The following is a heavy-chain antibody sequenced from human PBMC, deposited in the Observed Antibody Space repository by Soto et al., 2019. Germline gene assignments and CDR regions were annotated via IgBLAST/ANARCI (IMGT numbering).Heavy chain of an antibody. Sequence: SETLSLTCTVSGGSISSGGYYWSWIRQHPGKGLEWIGYIYYSGSTYYNPSLKSRVTISVDTSKNQFSLKLSSVTAADTAVYYCARALGYCSSTSCYFDPSNWFGPWGQGTLVTVSS. J-gene: IGHJ5*02. CDR2: IYYSGST. CDR3: ARALGYCSSTSCYFDPSNWFGP. CDR1: GGSISSGGYY. V-gene: IGHV4-31*03. D-gene: IGHD2-2*01.